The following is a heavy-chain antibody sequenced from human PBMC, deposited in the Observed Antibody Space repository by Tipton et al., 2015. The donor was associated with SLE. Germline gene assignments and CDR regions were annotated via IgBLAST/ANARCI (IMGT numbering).Heavy chain of an antibody. CDR3: ARRGRYCSGGTCYSVKNWYFDL. CDR2: INHSGST. J-gene: IGHJ2*01. Sequence: TLSLTCAVYGGSFSDYYWSWIRQPPRRGLEWIGEINHSGSTNYNPPLKSRVTISVDTSKNQFSLKLSSVTAADTAVFYCARRGRYCSGGTCYSVKNWYFDLWGRGTLVTVSS. CDR1: GGSFSDYY. D-gene: IGHD2-15*01. V-gene: IGHV4-34*01.